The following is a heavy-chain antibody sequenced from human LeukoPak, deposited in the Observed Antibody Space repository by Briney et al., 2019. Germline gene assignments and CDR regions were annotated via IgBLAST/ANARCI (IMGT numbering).Heavy chain of an antibody. Sequence: KPSETLSLTCTVSGGSIRSYYWNWIRQPPGKGLEWIGYINYSGSTNYNPSLKSRVAISVDTSKNQFSLKLSSVTAADTAVYYCAREVNYYDSSGYYYPVYYYYYMDVWGKGTTVTVSS. J-gene: IGHJ6*03. CDR2: INYSGST. CDR3: AREVNYYDSSGYYYPVYYYYYMDV. CDR1: GGSIRSYY. D-gene: IGHD3-22*01. V-gene: IGHV4-59*12.